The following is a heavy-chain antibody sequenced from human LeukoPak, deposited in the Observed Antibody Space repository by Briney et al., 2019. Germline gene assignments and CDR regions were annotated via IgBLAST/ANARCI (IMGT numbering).Heavy chain of an antibody. Sequence: SVKVSCKASGGTFSSYAISWVRQAPGQGLEWMGGIIPIFGTANYAQKLQGRVTMTTDTSTSTAYMELRSLRSDDTAVYYCARGGYDFWSGYRRIDAFDIWGQGTMVTVSS. D-gene: IGHD3-3*01. CDR2: IIPIFGTA. CDR3: ARGGYDFWSGYRRIDAFDI. CDR1: GGTFSSYA. V-gene: IGHV1-69*05. J-gene: IGHJ3*02.